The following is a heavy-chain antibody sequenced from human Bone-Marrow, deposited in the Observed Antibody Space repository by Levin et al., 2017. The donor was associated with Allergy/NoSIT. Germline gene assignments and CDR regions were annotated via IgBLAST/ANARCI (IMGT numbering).Heavy chain of an antibody. CDR2: IYHSGST. CDR3: ARHSGNTLYYYSYMDV. J-gene: IGHJ6*03. D-gene: IGHD2/OR15-2a*01. V-gene: IGHV4-38-2*01. CDR1: GYSISSGYY. Sequence: SSETLSLTCAVSGYSISSGYYWGWIRQPPGKGLEWIGSIYHSGSTYYNPSLKSRVTISVDTSKNQFSLKLSSVTAAETAVYYCARHSGNTLYYYSYMDVWGKGSTVTVSS.